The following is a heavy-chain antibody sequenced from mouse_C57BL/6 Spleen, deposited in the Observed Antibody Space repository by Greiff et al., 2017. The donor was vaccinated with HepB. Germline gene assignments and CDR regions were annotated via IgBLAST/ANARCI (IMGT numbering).Heavy chain of an antibody. Sequence: EVKLMESGGGLVQPGGSLKLSCAASGFTFSDYYMYWVRQTPEKRLEWVAYISNGGGSTYYPDTVKGRFTISRDNAKNTLYLQMSRLKSEDTAMYYCARRELGYWYFDVWGTGTTVTVSS. J-gene: IGHJ1*03. CDR2: ISNGGGST. CDR1: GFTFSDYY. D-gene: IGHD4-1*01. V-gene: IGHV5-12*01. CDR3: ARRELGYWYFDV.